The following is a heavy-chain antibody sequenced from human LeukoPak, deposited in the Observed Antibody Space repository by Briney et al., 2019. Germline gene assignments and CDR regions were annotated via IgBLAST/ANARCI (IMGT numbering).Heavy chain of an antibody. J-gene: IGHJ3*02. Sequence: PGGSLRLSCAASGFTFSNYWMHWVRQAPGKGLVWVSRISTDGSSTSYADSVKGRFTISRDNAKNTLYLQMNSLRAEDTALYYCAKVTVTKRRHAFDIWGQGTMVTVSS. D-gene: IGHD4-17*01. CDR3: AKVTVTKRRHAFDI. CDR2: ISTDGSST. V-gene: IGHV3-74*01. CDR1: GFTFSNYW.